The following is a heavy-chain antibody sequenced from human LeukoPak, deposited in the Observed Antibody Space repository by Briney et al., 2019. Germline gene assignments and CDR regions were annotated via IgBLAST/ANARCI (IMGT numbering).Heavy chain of an antibody. CDR1: GGSISSYY. CDR2: IYYSGST. Sequence: SETLSLTCTVSGGSISSYYWSWIRQPPGKGLEWIGYIYYSGSTNYNPSLKSRVTISVDTSKNQFSPKLSSVTAADTAVYYCARGGYSYGEYFDYWGQGTLVTVSS. CDR3: ARGGYSYGEYFDY. V-gene: IGHV4-59*01. D-gene: IGHD5-18*01. J-gene: IGHJ4*02.